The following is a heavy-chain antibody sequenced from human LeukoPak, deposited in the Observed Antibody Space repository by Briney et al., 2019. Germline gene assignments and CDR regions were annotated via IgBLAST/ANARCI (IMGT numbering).Heavy chain of an antibody. V-gene: IGHV1-2*02. CDR3: ARSFYPVYYDNGYFDY. CDR1: GYTFTRYG. CDR2: INPNSGGT. J-gene: IGHJ4*02. D-gene: IGHD3-22*01. Sequence: ASVKVSCKASGYTFTRYGISWVRQAPGQGLEWMGWINPNSGGTNYAQKFQGRVTMTRDTSISTAYMELSRLRSDDTAVYYCARSFYPVYYDNGYFDYWGQGTLVTVSS.